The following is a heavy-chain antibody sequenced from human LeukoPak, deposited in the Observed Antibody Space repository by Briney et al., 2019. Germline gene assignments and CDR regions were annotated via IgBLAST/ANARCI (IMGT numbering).Heavy chain of an antibody. D-gene: IGHD3-3*01. CDR1: GLTFSRHG. CDR2: IAADGGVK. V-gene: IGHV3-30*03. CDR3: AREATWGEWYFDH. J-gene: IGHJ4*02. Sequence: GGSLRLSCVASGLTFSRHGMDWVRQAPGKGLEWVAVIAADGGVKQYADSVKGRFTVSRDNSKSTLYLQMNSLSVEDTAIYYCAREATWGEWYFDHWGQGTPVTVSS.